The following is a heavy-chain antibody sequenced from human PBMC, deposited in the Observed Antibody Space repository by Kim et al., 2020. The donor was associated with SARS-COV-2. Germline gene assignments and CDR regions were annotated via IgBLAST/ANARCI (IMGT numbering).Heavy chain of an antibody. V-gene: IGHV4-34*01. D-gene: IGHD6-13*01. J-gene: IGHJ3*02. CDR2: INHSGST. CDR1: GGSFSGYY. CDR3: ARGSWKQLAPAAFDI. Sequence: SETLSLTCAVYGGSFSGYYWSWIRQPPGKGLEWIGEINHSGSTNYNPSLKSRVTISVDTPKNQFSLKLSSVTAADTAVYYCARGSWKQLAPAAFDIWGQGTMVTVSS.